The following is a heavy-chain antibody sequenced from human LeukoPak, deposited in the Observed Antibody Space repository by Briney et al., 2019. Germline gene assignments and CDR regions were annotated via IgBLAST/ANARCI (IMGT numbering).Heavy chain of an antibody. CDR3: ARQEMATTYYFDY. D-gene: IGHD5-24*01. J-gene: IGHJ4*02. CDR2: IYYSGST. Sequence: SETLSLTCTVSGGSISSNSYYWGWIRQPPGKGLEWIGSIYYSGSTYYNPSLKSRVTISVDTSKNQFSLKLSSVTAADAAVYYCARQEMATTYYFDYWGQGTLVAVSS. CDR1: GGSISSNSYY. V-gene: IGHV4-39*07.